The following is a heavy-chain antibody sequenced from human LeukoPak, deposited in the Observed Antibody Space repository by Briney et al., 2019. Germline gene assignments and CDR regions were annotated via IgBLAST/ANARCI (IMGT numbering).Heavy chain of an antibody. Sequence: GGSLRLSCAASGFTFSSYSMNWVRQAPGKGLEWVSSISSSSSYIYYADSVKGRFTISRDNSKNTLYLQMNSLRAEDTAVYYCAKGTRIAAAGTSWGFDYWGQGTLVTVSS. CDR1: GFTFSSYS. CDR2: ISSSSSYI. D-gene: IGHD6-13*01. V-gene: IGHV3-21*04. J-gene: IGHJ4*02. CDR3: AKGTRIAAAGTSWGFDY.